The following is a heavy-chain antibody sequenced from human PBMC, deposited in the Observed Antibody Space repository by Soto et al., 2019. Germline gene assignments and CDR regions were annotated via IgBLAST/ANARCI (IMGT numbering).Heavy chain of an antibody. CDR1: GDSMSPFY. V-gene: IGHV4-59*01. J-gene: IGHJ4*02. CDR2: IYHIGTT. Sequence: LATLSFTCTVSGDSMSPFYWSWIRQPPGKGLEWIGYIYHIGTTTYNPSLKSRVTISLDSSKNQFSLKLSSVTAADTAVYYCARFRRNYFDDWGQGNLGTVS. CDR3: ARFRRNYFDD. D-gene: IGHD3-10*01.